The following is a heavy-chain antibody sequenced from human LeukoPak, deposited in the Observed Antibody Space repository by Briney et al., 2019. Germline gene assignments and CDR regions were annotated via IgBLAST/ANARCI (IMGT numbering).Heavy chain of an antibody. V-gene: IGHV4-30-4*01. Sequence: SETLSLTCTVSGGSISSGDYYWSWIRQPPGKGLEWIGYIYYSGSTYYNPSLKSRVTISVDTSKNQFSLKLSSVTAADTAVYYCARQEDGYYDSSGYYPKYFQHWGQGTLVTVSS. J-gene: IGHJ1*01. D-gene: IGHD3-22*01. CDR3: ARQEDGYYDSSGYYPKYFQH. CDR2: IYYSGST. CDR1: GGSISSGDYY.